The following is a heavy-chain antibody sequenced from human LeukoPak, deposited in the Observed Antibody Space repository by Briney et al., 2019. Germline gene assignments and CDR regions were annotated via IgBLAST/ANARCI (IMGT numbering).Heavy chain of an antibody. D-gene: IGHD3-10*01. Sequence: PGGSLRLSCAASGFTFSTFAMSWVRQAPGKGLEWVSVIYSGGSTYYSDSVKGRFTISRKKSKNTLYLQMNSLRAEDTAVYYCASAYNYASGSFDIWGQGTMVTVSS. CDR2: IYSGGST. V-gene: IGHV3-23*03. CDR3: ASAYNYASGSFDI. J-gene: IGHJ3*02. CDR1: GFTFSTFA.